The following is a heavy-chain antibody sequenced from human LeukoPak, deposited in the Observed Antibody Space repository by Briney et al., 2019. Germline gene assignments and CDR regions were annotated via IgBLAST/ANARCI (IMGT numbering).Heavy chain of an antibody. V-gene: IGHV3-7*01. D-gene: IGHD1-26*01. CDR1: GFTFSTFA. CDR2: IKQDGSEK. CDR3: ASEWELLGSYYFDY. J-gene: IGHJ4*02. Sequence: GGSLRLSCAASGFTFSTFAMIWVRQPPGKGLEWVANIKQDGSEKYYVDSVKGRFTISRDNAKNSLYLQMNSLRAEDTAVYYCASEWELLGSYYFDYWGQGTLVTVSS.